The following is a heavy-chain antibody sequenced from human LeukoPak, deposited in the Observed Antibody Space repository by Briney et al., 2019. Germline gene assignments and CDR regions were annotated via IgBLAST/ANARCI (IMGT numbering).Heavy chain of an antibody. CDR3: ARGPSPYNWNSPFDY. V-gene: IGHV1-18*01. CDR2: ISAYNGNT. Sequence: ASVKVSCKASGYSFTDYYMHWVRQAPGQGLEWMGWISAYNGNTNYAQKLQGRVTMTTDTFTSTAYMELRSLRSDDTAVYYCARGPSPYNWNSPFDYWGQGTLVTVSS. CDR1: GYSFTDYY. J-gene: IGHJ4*02. D-gene: IGHD1-7*01.